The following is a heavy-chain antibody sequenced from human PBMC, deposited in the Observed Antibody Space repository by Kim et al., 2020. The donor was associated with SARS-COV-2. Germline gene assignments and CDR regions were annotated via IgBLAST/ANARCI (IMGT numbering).Heavy chain of an antibody. CDR3: ARQYYYDSSAYYSFDY. D-gene: IGHD3-22*01. J-gene: IGHJ4*02. CDR1: GGSISSSSYY. Sequence: SETLSLTCKVSGGSISSSSYYWGWIRQPPGKGLEWIGSISYSGSTYYTPSLQSRVTISVDTSKNQFSLRLSSVTAADTAVFYCARQYYYDSSAYYSFDYWGQGTLVTVSS. CDR2: ISYSGST. V-gene: IGHV4-39*07.